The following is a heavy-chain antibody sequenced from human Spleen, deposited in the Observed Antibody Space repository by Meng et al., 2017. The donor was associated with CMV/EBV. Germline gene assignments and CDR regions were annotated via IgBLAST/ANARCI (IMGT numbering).Heavy chain of an antibody. CDR2: INPSGGST. V-gene: IGHV1-46*01. D-gene: IGHD6-13*01. Sequence: TASGGTFSSNSINWVRQAPGQGLEWMGIINPSGGSTSYAQKFQGRVTMTRDTSISTAYMELSRLRSDDTAVYYCARSRQQLDNWFDPWGQGTLVTVSS. CDR1: GGTFSSNS. J-gene: IGHJ5*02. CDR3: ARSRQQLDNWFDP.